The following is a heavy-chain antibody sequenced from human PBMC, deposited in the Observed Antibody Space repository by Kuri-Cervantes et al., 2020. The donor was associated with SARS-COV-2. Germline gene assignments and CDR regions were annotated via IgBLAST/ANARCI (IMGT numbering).Heavy chain of an antibody. D-gene: IGHD3-3*01. CDR3: ARDPPSEDFWSGYFPPYYFDY. Sequence: GGSLRLPCAASGFTFSSYGMHWVRQAPGKGLEWVAVISYDGSNKYYADSVKGRFTISRDNSKNTLYLQMNSLRAEDTAVYYCARDPPSEDFWSGYFPPYYFDYWGQGTLVTVSS. V-gene: IGHV3-30*03. CDR2: ISYDGSNK. J-gene: IGHJ4*02. CDR1: GFTFSSYG.